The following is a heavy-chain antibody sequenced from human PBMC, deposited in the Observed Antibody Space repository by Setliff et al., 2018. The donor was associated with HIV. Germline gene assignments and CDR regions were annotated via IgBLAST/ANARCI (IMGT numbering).Heavy chain of an antibody. D-gene: IGHD6-13*01. J-gene: IGHJ1*01. CDR1: GGSISSYY. V-gene: IGHV4-39*07. CDR3: ARVPTSSWYVTTQRTKEYFHH. Sequence: SETLSLTCTVSGGSISSYYWGWIRQPPGKGLEWIGSIYYSGNTYYNPSLKSRVTILEDTSRNQFSLRLSSVTAADTAIYYCARVPTSSWYVTTQRTKEYFHHWGQGTLVTVSS. CDR2: IYYSGNT.